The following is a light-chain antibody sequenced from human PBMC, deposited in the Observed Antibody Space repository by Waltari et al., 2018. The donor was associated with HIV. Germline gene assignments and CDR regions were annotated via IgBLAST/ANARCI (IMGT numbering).Light chain of an antibody. CDR1: QSLLHDNGAKY. Sequence: IMMTQSPLSLPVTPGEPASNSCRSGQSLLHDNGAKYLDWYLQKPGQSPQLLIYLGSNRASGVPDRFSGSGSGTDFTLKISRVEAEDVGVYYCMQALQPPWTFGQGTKVEIK. J-gene: IGKJ1*01. CDR3: MQALQPPWT. V-gene: IGKV2-28*01. CDR2: LGS.